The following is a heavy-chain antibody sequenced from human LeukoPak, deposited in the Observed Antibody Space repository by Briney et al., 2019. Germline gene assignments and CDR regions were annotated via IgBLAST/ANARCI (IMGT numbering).Heavy chain of an antibody. Sequence: GGSLRLSCAASGYTFSSYWMTWVRQAPGKGLEWVANIKEDGSEKYYVDSVKGRFTISRDNAKNSLYLQMNSLRAEDSAVYYCARDDRDGYNYFAYWGQGTLVTVSS. CDR2: IKEDGSEK. V-gene: IGHV3-7*04. D-gene: IGHD5-24*01. CDR1: GYTFSSYW. CDR3: ARDDRDGYNYFAY. J-gene: IGHJ4*02.